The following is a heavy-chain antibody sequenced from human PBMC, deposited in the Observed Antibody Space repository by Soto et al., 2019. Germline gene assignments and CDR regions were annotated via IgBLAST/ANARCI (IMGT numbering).Heavy chain of an antibody. Sequence: CKASGGTISSYAILWGLQAPGQEIAWMGGIIPIFGTANYAQKFQGRVTITADESTSAASMELRSLRYEDTAGEDCAGDKQFNAIDVWGQGTPVTVSS. V-gene: IGHV1-69*01. D-gene: IGHD6-19*01. CDR2: IIPIFGTA. CDR3: AGDKQFNAIDV. CDR1: GGTISSYA. J-gene: IGHJ6*02.